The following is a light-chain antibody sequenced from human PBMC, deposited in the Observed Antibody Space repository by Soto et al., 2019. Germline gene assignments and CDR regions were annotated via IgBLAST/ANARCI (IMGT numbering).Light chain of an antibody. Sequence: SQVNQCASSQSASVGDRVTIKYRASQGISNYLAWYQQKPGKVPKLLIYAASTLQSGVPSRFSGSGSGTDFTLTISSLQPEDVATYYCQKYDSAPWTFGQGTKVDIK. CDR1: QGISNY. CDR3: QKYDSAPWT. J-gene: IGKJ1*01. CDR2: AAS. V-gene: IGKV1-27*01.